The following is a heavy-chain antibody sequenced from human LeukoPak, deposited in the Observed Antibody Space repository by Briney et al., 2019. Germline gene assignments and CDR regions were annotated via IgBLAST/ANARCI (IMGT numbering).Heavy chain of an antibody. CDR1: GFTFGSYG. J-gene: IGHJ3*02. D-gene: IGHD3-16*01. CDR2: ILNDGSQE. CDR3: ARDDALGDNALDI. Sequence: HTGRSLRLSCAASGFTFGSYGMQWVRQAPGKGLEWVAVILNDGSQEKYADSVKGRFTISRDNSKNTLFLQMNSLRAEDTAVYYCARDDALGDNALDIWGQGTMVTVSS. V-gene: IGHV3-33*01.